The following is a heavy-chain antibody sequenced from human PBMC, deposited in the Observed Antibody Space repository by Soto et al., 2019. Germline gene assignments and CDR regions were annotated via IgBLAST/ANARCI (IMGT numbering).Heavy chain of an antibody. CDR2: ISSSSSTI. Sequence: PGGSLRLSCAASGFTFSSYSMNWVRQAPGKGLEWVSYISSSSSTIYYADSVKGRFTISRDNAKNSLYLQMNSLRDVDTAVYYCARLWLRNAFDSWGQGTMVTVSS. J-gene: IGHJ3*02. CDR3: ARLWLRNAFDS. CDR1: GFTFSSYS. V-gene: IGHV3-48*02. D-gene: IGHD5-18*01.